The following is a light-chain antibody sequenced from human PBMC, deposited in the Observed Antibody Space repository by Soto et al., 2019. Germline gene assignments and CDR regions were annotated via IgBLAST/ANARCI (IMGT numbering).Light chain of an antibody. V-gene: IGKV1-9*01. Sequence: IHLTQSPSFLSASVGYRVTITCRASQGISNYLAWYQQKPGKAPKLLIYAASTLQSGVPSRFSGSGSGTEFTLTTSSLQPEDFATYYCQQLNDYPTATFGGGTKVDIK. CDR2: AAS. J-gene: IGKJ4*01. CDR1: QGISNY. CDR3: QQLNDYPTAT.